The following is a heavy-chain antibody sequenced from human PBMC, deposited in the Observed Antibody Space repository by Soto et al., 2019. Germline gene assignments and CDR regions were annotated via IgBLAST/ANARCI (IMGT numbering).Heavy chain of an antibody. CDR1: GFSFSGFA. CDR2: ITGTGVSI. Sequence: EVQLLESGGGLVQPGGSLRLSCVASGFSFSGFAMSWVRQAPGKGLVWVSSITGTGVSIYYADSVRGWFTISRDNSKNTLYLQMSSLRAEDTARYYCAKDSIPYSSSYDLDHWGRGALVTVSS. D-gene: IGHD6-6*01. J-gene: IGHJ4*02. V-gene: IGHV3-23*01. CDR3: AKDSIPYSSSYDLDH.